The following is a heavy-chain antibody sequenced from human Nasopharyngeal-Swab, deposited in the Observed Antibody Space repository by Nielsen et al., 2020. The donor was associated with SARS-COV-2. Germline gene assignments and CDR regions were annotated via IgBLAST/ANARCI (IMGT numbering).Heavy chain of an antibody. D-gene: IGHD6-19*01. CDR2: ISGSGGST. CDR3: AKDQGIAVAGPTRGKYFQH. V-gene: IGHV3-23*01. J-gene: IGHJ1*01. Sequence: GESLKISCAASGFTFSSYAMSWVRQAPGKGLEWVSAISGSGGSTYYADSVKGRSTISRDNSKNTLYLQMNSLRAEDTAVYYCAKDQGIAVAGPTRGKYFQHWGQGTLVTVSS. CDR1: GFTFSSYA.